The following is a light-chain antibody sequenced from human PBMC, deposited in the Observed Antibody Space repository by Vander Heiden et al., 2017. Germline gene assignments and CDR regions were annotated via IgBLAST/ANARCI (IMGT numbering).Light chain of an antibody. CDR1: QSVGNN. CDR3: QQYAKWPPST. V-gene: IGKV3-15*01. CDR2: STS. Sequence: IVTTQSPVTVSVSPGEGVTLSCRASQSVGNNLAWYHHKPGQAPRLLIHSTSTRATGVPARCSGSGSGTDFTFTISSLQSEDFGVYYCQQYAKWPPSTFGQGTRLEIK. J-gene: IGKJ5*01.